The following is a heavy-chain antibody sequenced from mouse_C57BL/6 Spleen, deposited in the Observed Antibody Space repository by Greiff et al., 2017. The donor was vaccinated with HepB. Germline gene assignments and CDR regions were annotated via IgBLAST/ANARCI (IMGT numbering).Heavy chain of an antibody. CDR2: IYPGDGDT. CDR3: AGGYDGFFAY. J-gene: IGHJ3*01. CDR1: GYAFSSSW. D-gene: IGHD2-14*01. V-gene: IGHV1-82*01. Sequence: VQLQQSGPELVKPGASVKNSCKASGYAFSSSWMNWVKQRPGKGLEWIGRIYPGDGDTNYNGKFKGKATLTADKSSSTAYMQLSSLTSEDSAVYFCAGGYDGFFAYWGQGTLVTVSA.